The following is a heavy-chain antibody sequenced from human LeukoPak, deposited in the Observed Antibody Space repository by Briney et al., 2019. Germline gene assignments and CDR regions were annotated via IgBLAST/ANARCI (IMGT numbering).Heavy chain of an antibody. CDR3: ARAPGVPAATLDY. V-gene: IGHV3-21*01. J-gene: IGHJ4*02. D-gene: IGHD2-2*01. Sequence: GGSLRLSCAASEFTFSSYSMNRVRQAPGKGLEWVSFISSSSSYIYYADSVKGRFTISRDNAKNSLYLQMNSLRAEDTAVYYCARAPGVPAATLDYWGQGTLVTVSS. CDR1: EFTFSSYS. CDR2: ISSSSSYI.